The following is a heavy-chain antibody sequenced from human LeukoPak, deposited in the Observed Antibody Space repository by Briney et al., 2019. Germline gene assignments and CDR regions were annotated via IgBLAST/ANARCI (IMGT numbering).Heavy chain of an antibody. D-gene: IGHD3-22*01. V-gene: IGHV1-46*01. CDR1: GYTFTSYY. CDR2: INPSGGST. Sequence: GASVKVSRKASGYTFTSYYIHWVRQAPGQGLEWMGIINPSGGSTSYAQKFQGRVTMTRDTSTSTVHMELSSLRSEDTAVYYCARDRASGYYDSTGYYFPYWGQGTLVTVSS. J-gene: IGHJ4*02. CDR3: ARDRASGYYDSTGYYFPY.